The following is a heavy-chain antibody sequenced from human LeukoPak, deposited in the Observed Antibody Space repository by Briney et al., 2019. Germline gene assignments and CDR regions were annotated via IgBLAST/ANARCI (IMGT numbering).Heavy chain of an antibody. V-gene: IGHV1-2*02. CDR2: INLNSGGT. Sequence: ASVRVSCKVSGYTLTGDYMHWVRKAPGQGLGWMGRINLNSGGTNLAPTSQGRVAMIRDTSIGTAYMELHRLRSDDTAVYYCARGEVQHYESSGFNDYWGQGTLVTVSS. CDR3: ARGEVQHYESSGFNDY. J-gene: IGHJ4*02. CDR1: GYTLTGDY. D-gene: IGHD3-22*01.